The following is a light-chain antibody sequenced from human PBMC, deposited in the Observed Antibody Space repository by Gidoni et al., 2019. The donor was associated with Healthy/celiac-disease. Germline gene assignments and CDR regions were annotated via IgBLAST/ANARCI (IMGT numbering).Light chain of an antibody. CDR1: QDISNY. V-gene: IGKV1-33*01. CDR2: DAS. Sequence: DIQMTQSPSSLSASVGDRVTITCQASQDISNYLNWYQQKPGKAPKLLIYDASNLETGVPSRFSGSGSGTDFTFTISSLQPEDSATYYCQQYDNLPRRAFGQGTRLEIK. CDR3: QQYDNLPRRA. J-gene: IGKJ5*01.